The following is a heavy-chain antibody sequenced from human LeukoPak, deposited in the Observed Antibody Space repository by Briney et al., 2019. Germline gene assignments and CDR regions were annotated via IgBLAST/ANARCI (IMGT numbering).Heavy chain of an antibody. V-gene: IGHV3-20*04. Sequence: GGSLRLSCAASGFTFDDYGMSWVRQAPGKGLEWVSGINWNGGNTGYADSVKGRFTISRDNAKNSLYLQMNSLRAEDTALYYCARDGYYYYYMDVWGKGTTVTVSS. CDR3: ARDGYYYYYMDV. CDR2: INWNGGNT. CDR1: GFTFDDYG. J-gene: IGHJ6*03.